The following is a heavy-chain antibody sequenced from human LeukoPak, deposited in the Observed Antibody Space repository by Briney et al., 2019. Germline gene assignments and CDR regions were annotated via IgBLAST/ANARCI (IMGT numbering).Heavy chain of an antibody. D-gene: IGHD4-17*01. J-gene: IGHJ4*02. CDR3: ARADGDLGY. Sequence: TSETLSLTCAVYGVSFSGYYWSWIRQPPGKGLEWIGEINHSGSTNYNSSLKSRVTISVDKSKNQFSLKLSSVTAADTAVYYCARADGDLGYWGQGTLVTVSS. CDR2: INHSGST. V-gene: IGHV4-34*01. CDR1: GVSFSGYY.